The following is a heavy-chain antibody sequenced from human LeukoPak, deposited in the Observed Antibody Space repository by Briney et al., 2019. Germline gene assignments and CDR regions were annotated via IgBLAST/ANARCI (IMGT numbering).Heavy chain of an antibody. CDR1: GYTFTSYG. CDR2: ISAYNGNT. V-gene: IGHV1-18*01. D-gene: IGHD3-3*01. CDR3: ARASKPPTFGVVILTYYYYYMDV. J-gene: IGHJ6*03. Sequence: GASVKVSCKASGYTFTSYGISWVRQAPGQGLEWMGWISAYNGNTNYAQKLQGRVTMTTDTSTSTAYMELRSLRSDDTAVYYCARASKPPTFGVVILTYYYYYMDVWGKGTTVTVSS.